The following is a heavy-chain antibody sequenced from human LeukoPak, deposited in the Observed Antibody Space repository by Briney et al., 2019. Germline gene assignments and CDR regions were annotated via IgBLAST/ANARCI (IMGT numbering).Heavy chain of an antibody. V-gene: IGHV1-3*01. CDR1: GYTFTSYA. CDR3: ARDSASYYGSGSYQPRNWFDP. D-gene: IGHD3-10*01. J-gene: IGHJ5*02. Sequence: ASVTVSCKASGYTFTSYAMHWVRQAPGQRLEWMGWINAGNGNTKYSQKFQGRVTITRDTSASTAYMELSSLRSEDTAVYYCARDSASYYGSGSYQPRNWFDPWGQGTLVTVSS. CDR2: INAGNGNT.